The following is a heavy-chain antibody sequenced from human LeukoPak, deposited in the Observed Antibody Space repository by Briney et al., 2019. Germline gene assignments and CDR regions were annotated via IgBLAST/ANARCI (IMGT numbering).Heavy chain of an antibody. CDR3: ARGIAAEPYNWFDP. D-gene: IGHD6-13*01. CDR1: GYTFTSYD. J-gene: IGHJ5*02. V-gene: IGHV1-8*01. Sequence: ASVKVSCKASGYTFTSYDINWVRQATGQGLEWMGWMNPNSGNTGYAQKFQGRVTMTRNTSISTAYMELSSLRSEDTAVYYCARGIAAEPYNWFDPWGQGTLVTVSS. CDR2: MNPNSGNT.